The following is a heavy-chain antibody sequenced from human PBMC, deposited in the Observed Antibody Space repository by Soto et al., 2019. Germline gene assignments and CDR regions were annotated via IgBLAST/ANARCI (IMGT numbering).Heavy chain of an antibody. CDR1: GYTFTAYY. V-gene: IGHV1-2*02. Sequence: ASVKVSCKASGYTFTAYYMHWVRQAPGQGLEWMGWSNPNSGDTKYPQKFQGRVTMTRDTSISTAYMELSGLRSDDTAVYYCARESMTGTTEPFHYYGMDVWGQGTTVTVSS. CDR3: ARESMTGTTEPFHYYGMDV. CDR2: SNPNSGDT. D-gene: IGHD1-20*01. J-gene: IGHJ6*02.